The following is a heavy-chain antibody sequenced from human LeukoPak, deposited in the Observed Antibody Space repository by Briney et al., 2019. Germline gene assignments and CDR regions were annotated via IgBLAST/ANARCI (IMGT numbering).Heavy chain of an antibody. J-gene: IGHJ4*02. V-gene: IGHV3-74*01. D-gene: IGHD1-14*01. CDR3: ARGGVNPVDH. CDR2: MNEYSTTI. Sequence: GGSLRLSCAASGFPFNSLWMHWVRQAPGKGLVWVSDMNEYSTTIRYADSVKGRFTISRDNAKSTLYLQMNNLRAEDTAMYFCARGGVNPVDHWGQGTLVTVSS. CDR1: GFPFNSLW.